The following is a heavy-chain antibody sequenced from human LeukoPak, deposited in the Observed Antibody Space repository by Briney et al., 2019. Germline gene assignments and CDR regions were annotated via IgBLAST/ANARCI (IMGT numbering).Heavy chain of an antibody. CDR2: IRSKAYGGTT. CDR3: TRLDNYYDSSGYEHTFDY. D-gene: IGHD3-22*01. V-gene: IGHV3-49*04. J-gene: IGHJ4*02. Sequence: PGGSLRLSRTASGFTFGDYAMSWVRQAPGEGLEWVGFIRSKAYGGTTEYAASVKGRFTISRDDSKGIAYLQMNSLKTEDTAVYYCTRLDNYYDSSGYEHTFDYWGQGTLVTVSS. CDR1: GFTFGDYA.